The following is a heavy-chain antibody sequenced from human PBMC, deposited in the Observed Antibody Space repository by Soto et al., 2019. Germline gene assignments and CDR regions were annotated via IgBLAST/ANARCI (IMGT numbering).Heavy chain of an antibody. Sequence: GGSLRLSCVTSGFTFSDHSMHWFRQAPGKGLEWVTVISSIGHIQMYADSVKGRFTISRDNSKSTLFLHMNSLKKEDTAVYYCAITSVADASFDYWGQGTLVTVSS. D-gene: IGHD5-12*01. V-gene: IGHV3-30-3*01. CDR3: AITSVADASFDY. CDR2: ISSIGHIQ. J-gene: IGHJ4*02. CDR1: GFTFSDHS.